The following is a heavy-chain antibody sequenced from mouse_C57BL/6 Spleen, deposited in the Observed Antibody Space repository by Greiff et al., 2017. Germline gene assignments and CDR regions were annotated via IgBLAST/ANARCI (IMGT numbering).Heavy chain of an antibody. CDR2: IYPGDGDT. Sequence: VQLQQSGAELVKPGASVKISCKASGYAFSSYWMNWVKQRPGKGLEWIGQIYPGDGDTNYNGKFKGKATLTADKASSTAYMQLSSLTSEDSAVYFCARGPAQAWFAYWGQGTLVTVSA. V-gene: IGHV1-80*01. J-gene: IGHJ3*01. D-gene: IGHD3-2*02. CDR1: GYAFSSYW. CDR3: ARGPAQAWFAY.